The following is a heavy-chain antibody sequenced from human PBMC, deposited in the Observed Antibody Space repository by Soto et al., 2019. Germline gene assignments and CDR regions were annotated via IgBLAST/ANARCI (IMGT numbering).Heavy chain of an antibody. D-gene: IGHD3-3*01. CDR1: GFTFSSYG. CDR2: IWYDGSNK. CDR3: ARDARYDFWRGYPLYYGMDV. Sequence: GGSLRLSCAASGFTFSSYGMHWVRQAPGKGLEWVAVIWYDGSNKYYADSVKGRFTISRDNSKNTLYLQMNSLRAEDTAVYYCARDARYDFWRGYPLYYGMDVWGQGTTVTVSS. J-gene: IGHJ6*02. V-gene: IGHV3-33*01.